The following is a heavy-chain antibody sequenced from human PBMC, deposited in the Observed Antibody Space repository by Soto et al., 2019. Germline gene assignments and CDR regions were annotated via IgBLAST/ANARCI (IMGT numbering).Heavy chain of an antibody. D-gene: IGHD2-2*01. CDR2: IYCSGST. J-gene: IGHJ4*02. CDR3: AKDEAAIIY. CDR1: GGTISSYY. V-gene: IGHV4-59*01. Sequence: PSETLSLPCTASGGTISSYYWRWIQQPPGKGLEWIGYIYCSGSTIYSPSLKSRVAISVDTAKNQYSLKLSSVTAADTAVYYCAKDEAAIIYWGQGTRVTAPQ.